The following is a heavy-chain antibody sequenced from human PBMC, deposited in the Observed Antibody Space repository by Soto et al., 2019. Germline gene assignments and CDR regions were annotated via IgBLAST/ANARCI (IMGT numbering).Heavy chain of an antibody. Sequence: ASVKVSCKASGYTFTSYGISWVRQAPGQGLEWMGWISAYSGNTNYAQKLQGRVTMTTDTSTSTAYMELRSLRSDDTAVYYCARDLEYQLLDYYYGMDVWGQGTTVTVSS. J-gene: IGHJ6*02. D-gene: IGHD2-2*01. CDR1: GYTFTSYG. V-gene: IGHV1-18*01. CDR2: ISAYSGNT. CDR3: ARDLEYQLLDYYYGMDV.